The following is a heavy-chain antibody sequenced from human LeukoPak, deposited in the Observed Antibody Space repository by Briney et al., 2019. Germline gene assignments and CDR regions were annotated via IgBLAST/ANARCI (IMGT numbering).Heavy chain of an antibody. J-gene: IGHJ4*02. V-gene: IGHV3-53*01. CDR2: IFSTGNT. Sequence: PGGSLRLSCAASGFTVSSNYLTWVRQAPGKGLEWVSVIFSTGNTDYADSVKGRFTISRDNSKNTLYLQMSSLRAEDTAVYYCARTRASYDDYWGQGTLVTVSS. CDR3: ARTRASYDDY. CDR1: GFTVSSNY. D-gene: IGHD5-12*01.